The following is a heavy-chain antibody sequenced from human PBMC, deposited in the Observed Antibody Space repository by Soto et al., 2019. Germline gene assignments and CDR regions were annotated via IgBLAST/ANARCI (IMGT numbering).Heavy chain of an antibody. CDR1: GYTFTSYY. CDR2: INPSGGST. CDR3: AIDYGSGTAFDY. V-gene: IGHV1-46*01. J-gene: IGHJ4*02. D-gene: IGHD3-10*01. Sequence: ASVKVSCKASGYTFTSYYMHWVRQAPGQGLEWMGIINPSGGSTSYAQKLQGRVTMTRDTSTSTVYMELSSLRSEDTAVYYCAIDYGSGTAFDYWGQGTLVTVSS.